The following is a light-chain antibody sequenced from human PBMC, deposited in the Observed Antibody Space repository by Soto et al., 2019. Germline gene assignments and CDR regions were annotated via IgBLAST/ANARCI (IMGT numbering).Light chain of an antibody. CDR1: QSLTCR. CDR2: DDS. CDR3: QQYKVYPYT. Sequence: DIQMTQSPSTLSAAIGDTVTLTCRARQSLTCRLAWYQQKPGRPPKLLIYDDSILESGVPSRFSGSDSGTDFTLTISSLRPDDFATFYCQQYKVYPYTFGQGNRLDI. J-gene: IGKJ2*01. V-gene: IGKV1-5*01.